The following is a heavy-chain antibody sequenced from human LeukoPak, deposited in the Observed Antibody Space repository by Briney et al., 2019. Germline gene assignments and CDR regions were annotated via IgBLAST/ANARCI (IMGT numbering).Heavy chain of an antibody. CDR1: GFTFSSYG. J-gene: IGHJ4*02. CDR2: ISSDGNDK. CDR3: TTKVIRGNSGDDYDD. D-gene: IGHD5-12*01. Sequence: GGSLRLSCAASGFTFSSYGMHWVRQAPGKGLEWVALISSDGNDKLYGDSVKGRFTIPRDDSKSTLYLQMNSLRAEDTAVYYCTTKVIRGNSGDDYDDWGQGTLVTVSS. V-gene: IGHV3-30*03.